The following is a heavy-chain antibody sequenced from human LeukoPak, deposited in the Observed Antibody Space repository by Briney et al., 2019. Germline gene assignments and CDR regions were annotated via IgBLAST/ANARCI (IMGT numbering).Heavy chain of an antibody. CDR1: GFTFSSYW. CDR3: ASPHYSNYAYFFDY. CDR2: IKQDGSEK. Sequence: RTGGSLRLSCAASGFTFSSYWMSWVRQAPGRGLEWVANIKQDGSEKYYVGSVKGRFTISRDNAKNSLYLQMNSLRDEDTAVYYCASPHYSNYAYFFDYWGQGTLVTVSS. V-gene: IGHV3-7*01. J-gene: IGHJ4*02. D-gene: IGHD4-11*01.